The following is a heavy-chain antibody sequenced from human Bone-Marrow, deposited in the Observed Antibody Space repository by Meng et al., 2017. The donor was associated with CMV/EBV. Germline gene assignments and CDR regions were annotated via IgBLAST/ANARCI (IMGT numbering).Heavy chain of an antibody. J-gene: IGHJ6*02. CDR1: GYTFTGYY. CDR3: ARTDIEYSSSSWDYYYYGMDV. Sequence: ASVKVSCKASGYTFTGYYMHWVRQAPGQGLEWMGWINPNSGGTNYAQKFQGRVTMTRDTSISTAYMELSRLRSDDTAVYYCARTDIEYSSSSWDYYYYGMDVWGQGTTVTVSS. CDR2: INPNSGGT. D-gene: IGHD6-6*01. V-gene: IGHV1-2*02.